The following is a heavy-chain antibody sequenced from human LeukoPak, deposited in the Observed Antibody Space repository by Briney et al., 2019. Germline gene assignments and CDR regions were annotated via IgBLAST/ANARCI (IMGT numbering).Heavy chain of an antibody. Sequence: PSETLSLTCTVSGYSISSGYYWGWIRQPPGKGLEWIGSIYHSGSTYHNPSLKSRVTISVDTSKNQFSLKLSSVTAADTAVYYCARGPRGYSGYDWYFDYWGQGTLVTVSS. CDR2: IYHSGST. D-gene: IGHD5-12*01. J-gene: IGHJ4*02. CDR1: GYSISSGYY. V-gene: IGHV4-38-2*02. CDR3: ARGPRGYSGYDWYFDY.